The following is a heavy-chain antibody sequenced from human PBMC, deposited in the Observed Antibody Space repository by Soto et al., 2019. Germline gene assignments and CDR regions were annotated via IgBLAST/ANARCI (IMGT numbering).Heavy chain of an antibody. J-gene: IGHJ4*02. CDR2: TYYRSTWSN. CDR1: GDSVSSNSAA. Sequence: SQTLSLTCAISGDSVSSNSAAWTWIRQSPSRGLEWLGRTYYRSTWSNDYAISVKSRITINPDTSNNQFSLHLNSVTAADTAVYYCATHRRGGPWNHFDYWGQGSLVTVSS. V-gene: IGHV6-1*01. CDR3: ATHRRGGPWNHFDY. D-gene: IGHD1-1*01.